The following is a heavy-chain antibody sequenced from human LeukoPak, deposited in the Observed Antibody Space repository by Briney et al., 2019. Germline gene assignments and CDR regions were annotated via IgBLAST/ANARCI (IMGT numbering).Heavy chain of an antibody. D-gene: IGHD3-22*01. CDR2: IYYSGST. Sequence: SETLSLTCTVSGGSISSYYWNWIRQPPGKELEWIGYIYYSGSTNYNPSLKSRVTISVDTSKNQFSLKLNSMTAADTAMYYCARVGFHSSGYYFLGNENWGQGTLVTVSS. J-gene: IGHJ4*02. CDR1: GGSISSYY. V-gene: IGHV4-59*01. CDR3: ARVGFHSSGYYFLGNEN.